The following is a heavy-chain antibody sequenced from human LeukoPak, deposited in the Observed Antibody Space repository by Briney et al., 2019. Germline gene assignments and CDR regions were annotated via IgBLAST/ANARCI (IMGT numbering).Heavy chain of an antibody. CDR2: ISYDGNNK. J-gene: IGHJ4*02. CDR3: ARAPRPFDY. Sequence: PGGSLRLSCAASGFSFNMFPMRWVRQAPGKGLECVAVISYDGNNKYYADSVNGRFTISRDNSKNTLFLQMNSLRTEDTAIYHCARAPRPFDYWGQGTLVTVSS. V-gene: IGHV3-30*04. CDR1: GFSFNMFP.